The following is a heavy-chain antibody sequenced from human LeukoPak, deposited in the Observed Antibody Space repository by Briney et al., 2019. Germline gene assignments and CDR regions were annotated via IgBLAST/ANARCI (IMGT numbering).Heavy chain of an antibody. CDR1: GFTFSSYA. V-gene: IGHV3-43D*03. CDR3: AKEAPIAALGLLDV. D-gene: IGHD6-6*01. Sequence: PGGSLRLSCAASGFTFSSYAMSWVRQAPGKGLEWVSLISWDGGSTYYADSVTGRFTISRDNSKHSLYLQMNSLRAEDTALYYCAKEAPIAALGLLDVWGKGTTVTVSS. CDR2: ISWDGGST. J-gene: IGHJ6*04.